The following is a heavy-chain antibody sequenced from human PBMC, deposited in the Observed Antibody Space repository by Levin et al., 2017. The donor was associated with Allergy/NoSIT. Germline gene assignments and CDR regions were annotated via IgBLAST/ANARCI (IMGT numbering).Heavy chain of an antibody. Sequence: ASVKVSCKASGYTFTGYYMHWVRQAPGQGLEWMGWINPNSGGTNYAQKFQGRVTMTRDTSISTAYMELSRLRSDDTAVYYCARAEPYCSSTSCYLGAFDIWGQGTMVTVSS. D-gene: IGHD2-2*01. J-gene: IGHJ3*02. CDR1: GYTFTGYY. V-gene: IGHV1-2*02. CDR2: INPNSGGT. CDR3: ARAEPYCSSTSCYLGAFDI.